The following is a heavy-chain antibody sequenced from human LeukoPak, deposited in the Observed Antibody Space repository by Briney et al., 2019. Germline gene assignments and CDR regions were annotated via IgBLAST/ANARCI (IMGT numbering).Heavy chain of an antibody. Sequence: WETLSLTCTVSGGSISNYYWSWIRLPPGKGLEWIGYIDYSGSTNYNPTLQSRVTISVDTSKNQFSLKLRSVTAADTARYLCAREGSNWKWGGDNRFDPWGQGTLVTVSS. D-gene: IGHD1-20*01. CDR2: IDYSGST. CDR1: GGSISNYY. J-gene: IGHJ5*02. V-gene: IGHV4-59*01. CDR3: AREGSNWKWGGDNRFDP.